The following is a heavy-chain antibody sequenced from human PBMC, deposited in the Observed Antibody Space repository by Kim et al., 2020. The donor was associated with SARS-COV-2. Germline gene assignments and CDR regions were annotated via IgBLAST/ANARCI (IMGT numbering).Heavy chain of an antibody. CDR2: IYYSGST. Sequence: SETLSLTCTVSGGSISSYYWSWIRQPPGKGLEWIGYIYYSGSTNYNPSLKSRVTISVDTSKNQFSLKLSSVTAADTGVYYCARGVLITIFGVVREFDYWGQGTLVTVSS. V-gene: IGHV4-59*01. CDR1: GGSISSYY. J-gene: IGHJ4*02. CDR3: ARGVLITIFGVVREFDY. D-gene: IGHD3-3*01.